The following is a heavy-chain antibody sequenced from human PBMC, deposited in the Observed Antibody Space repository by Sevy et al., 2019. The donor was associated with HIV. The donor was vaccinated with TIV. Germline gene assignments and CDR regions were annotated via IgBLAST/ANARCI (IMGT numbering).Heavy chain of an antibody. CDR1: GFTFSSYA. V-gene: IGHV3-30-3*01. CDR2: ISYDGSNK. D-gene: IGHD3-22*01. J-gene: IGHJ3*02. CDR3: AREASYYYDSSGAFDI. Sequence: GGSLRLSCAASGFTFSSYAMHWVRQAPGKGLEWVAVISYDGSNKYYADSVKGRFTISRDNSKNTLYLQMNSLRAEDTAVYYCAREASYYYDSSGAFDIWGQGTMVTGSS.